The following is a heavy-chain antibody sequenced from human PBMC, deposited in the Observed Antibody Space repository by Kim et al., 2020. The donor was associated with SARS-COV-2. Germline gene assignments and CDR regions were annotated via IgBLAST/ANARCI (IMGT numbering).Heavy chain of an antibody. CDR2: GRGK. Sequence: GRGKYYVDSVKGRFTLSRDNTKNSLYLQMNSLRAEDTAVYYCARDFMDVWGQGTTVTVSS. CDR3: ARDFMDV. J-gene: IGHJ6*02. V-gene: IGHV3-7*01.